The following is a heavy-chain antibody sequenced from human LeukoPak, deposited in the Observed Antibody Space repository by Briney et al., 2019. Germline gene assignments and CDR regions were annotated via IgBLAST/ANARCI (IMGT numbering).Heavy chain of an antibody. Sequence: ASVKVSCKASGYTFTSYGISWVRQAPGQGLEWMGWISAYNGNTNYAQKFQGRVTMTRNTSISTAYMELSSLRSEDTAVYYCARRLRGRVATIYDYWGQGTLVTVSS. D-gene: IGHD5-12*01. CDR1: GYTFTSYG. CDR3: ARRLRGRVATIYDY. V-gene: IGHV1-18*01. J-gene: IGHJ4*02. CDR2: ISAYNGNT.